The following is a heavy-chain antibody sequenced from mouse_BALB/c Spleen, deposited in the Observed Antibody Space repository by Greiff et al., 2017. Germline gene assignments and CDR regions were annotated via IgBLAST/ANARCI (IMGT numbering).Heavy chain of an antibody. D-gene: IGHD2-2*01. CDR3: ARLGYDGAMDY. Sequence: EVMLVESGGGLVQPGGSRKLSCAASGFTFSSFGMHWVRQAPEKGLEWVAYISSGSSTIYYADTVKGRFTISRDNPKNTLFLQMTSLRSEDAAMYYCARLGYDGAMDYWGQGTSVTVSS. J-gene: IGHJ4*01. V-gene: IGHV5-17*02. CDR1: GFTFSSFG. CDR2: ISSGSSTI.